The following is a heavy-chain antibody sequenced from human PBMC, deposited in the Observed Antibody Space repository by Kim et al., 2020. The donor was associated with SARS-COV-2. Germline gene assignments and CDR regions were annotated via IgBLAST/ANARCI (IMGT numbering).Heavy chain of an antibody. CDR3: ATSLWGAAARPYYYYGMDV. J-gene: IGHJ6*02. CDR1: GFTFDDYA. D-gene: IGHD6-6*01. CDR2: ISWNSGSI. V-gene: IGHV3-9*01. Sequence: GGSLRLSCAASGFTFDDYAMHWVRQAPGKGLEWVSGISWNSGSIGYADSVKGRFTISRDNAKNSLYLQMNSLRAEDTALYYCATSLWGAAARPYYYYGMDVWGQGTTVTVSS.